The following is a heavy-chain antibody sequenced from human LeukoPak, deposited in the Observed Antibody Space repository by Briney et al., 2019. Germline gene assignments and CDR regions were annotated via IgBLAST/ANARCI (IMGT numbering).Heavy chain of an antibody. D-gene: IGHD2-15*01. J-gene: IGHJ5*02. Sequence: ASVKVSCKVSGYTLTELSMHWVRQAPGKGLEWMGGFDPEDGETIYAQKFQGRVPMTEDTSTDTAYMELSSLRSEDTAVYYCAGGYCSGGSCYWFDPWGQGTLVTVSS. CDR2: FDPEDGET. V-gene: IGHV1-24*01. CDR3: AGGYCSGGSCYWFDP. CDR1: GYTLTELS.